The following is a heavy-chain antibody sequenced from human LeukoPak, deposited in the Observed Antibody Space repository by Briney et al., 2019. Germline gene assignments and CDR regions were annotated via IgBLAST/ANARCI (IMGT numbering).Heavy chain of an antibody. D-gene: IGHD4-17*01. CDR3: ARGYGDYGYYYYGMDV. Sequence: ASVKVSCKASGYTFTSYDINWARRATGQGLEWMGRMNPNSGNTGYAQKFRGRVTMTRNTSISTAYMELSSLRSEDTAVYYCARGYGDYGYYYYGMDVWGQGTTVTVSS. CDR2: MNPNSGNT. J-gene: IGHJ6*02. V-gene: IGHV1-8*01. CDR1: GYTFTSYD.